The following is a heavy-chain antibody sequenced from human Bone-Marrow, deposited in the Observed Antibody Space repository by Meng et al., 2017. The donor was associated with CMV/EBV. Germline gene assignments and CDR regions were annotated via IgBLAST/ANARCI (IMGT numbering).Heavy chain of an antibody. V-gene: IGHV4-39*07. Sequence: GSLRLSCTVSGGSISSSSYYWGWVRQPPGKGLEWIASIYYSGSTCYSTSLASRVTISVDTSKNQFSLKVSSVTAADTAVYYCTRDLLSGLTSDYWGQGTLVTVSS. CDR1: GGSISSSSYY. D-gene: IGHD1-14*01. J-gene: IGHJ4*02. CDR2: IYYSGST. CDR3: TRDLLSGLTSDY.